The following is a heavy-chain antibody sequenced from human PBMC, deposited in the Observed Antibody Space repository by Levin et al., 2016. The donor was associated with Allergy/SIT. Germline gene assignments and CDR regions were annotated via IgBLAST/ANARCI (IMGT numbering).Heavy chain of an antibody. CDR3: ARVIIEQAPRHDY. Sequence: ASVKVSCKASGYTFSRYSINWVRQAPGQGLDWMGWISPYNGDTYYSQSLQGRVTMTADTSTATAYMVLGGLTSDDTAVYFCARVIIEQAPRHDYWGQGTLVTVSS. D-gene: IGHD6-13*01. J-gene: IGHJ4*02. CDR2: ISPYNGDT. V-gene: IGHV1-18*01. CDR1: GYTFSRYS.